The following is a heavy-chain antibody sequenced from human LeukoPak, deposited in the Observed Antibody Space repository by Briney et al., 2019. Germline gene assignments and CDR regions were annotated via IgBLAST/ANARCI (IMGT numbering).Heavy chain of an antibody. CDR2: ISGSGGST. D-gene: IGHD3-3*01. CDR3: AKDWTIFGVVLT. Sequence: GGSLRLSCAASGFTFSSYWMTWVRQAPGKGLEWVSAISGSGGSTYYADSVKGRFTISRDNSKNTLYLQMNSLRAEDTAVYYCAKDWTIFGVVLTRGQGTLVTVSS. CDR1: GFTFSSYW. V-gene: IGHV3-23*01. J-gene: IGHJ4*02.